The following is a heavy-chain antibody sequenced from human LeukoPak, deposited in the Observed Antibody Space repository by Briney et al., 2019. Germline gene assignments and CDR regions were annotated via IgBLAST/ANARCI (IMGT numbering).Heavy chain of an antibody. D-gene: IGHD3-22*01. V-gene: IGHV5-51*01. CDR1: GYSFTSYW. Sequence: GESLKISCKGSGYSFTSYWIGWVRQMPGKGLEWMGIIYPGDSDTRYSPSFQGQVTISADKSISTAYLQWSSLKTSDTAMYYCARASVFYYYDSSGYYFDYWGQGTLVTVSS. CDR3: ARASVFYYYDSSGYYFDY. CDR2: IYPGDSDT. J-gene: IGHJ4*02.